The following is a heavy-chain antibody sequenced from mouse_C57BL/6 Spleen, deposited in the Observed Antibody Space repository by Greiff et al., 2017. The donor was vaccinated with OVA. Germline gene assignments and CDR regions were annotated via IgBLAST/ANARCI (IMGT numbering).Heavy chain of an antibody. V-gene: IGHV1-26*01. Sequence: EVQLQQSGPELVKPGASVKISCKASGYTFTDYYMNWVKQSHGKSLEWIGDINPNNGGTSSNQKFKGKATMTVSKSSSTAYMELRSLTSEDSAVYYCARSSIYYGNYWYFDVWGTGTTVTVSS. J-gene: IGHJ1*03. CDR2: INPNNGGT. CDR3: ARSSIYYGNYWYFDV. CDR1: GYTFTDYY. D-gene: IGHD2-1*01.